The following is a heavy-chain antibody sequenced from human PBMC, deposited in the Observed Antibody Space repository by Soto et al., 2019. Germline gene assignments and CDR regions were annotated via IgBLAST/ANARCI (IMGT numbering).Heavy chain of an antibody. CDR1: GFTVSSNY. D-gene: IGHD3-10*01. Sequence: GGSLRLSCAASGFTVSSNYRSWVRQAPGKGLEWVSVIYSGGSTYYADSVRGRFTISRDISKNTLYLQMDSLRAEDMAVYYCASTHLTMVRSDDAFDIWGQGTMVTVSS. CDR2: IYSGGST. CDR3: ASTHLTMVRSDDAFDI. V-gene: IGHV3-66*01. J-gene: IGHJ3*02.